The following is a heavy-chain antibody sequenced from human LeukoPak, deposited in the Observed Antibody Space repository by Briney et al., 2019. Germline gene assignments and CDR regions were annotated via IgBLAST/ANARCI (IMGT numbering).Heavy chain of an antibody. CDR2: INHSGST. V-gene: IGHV4-34*01. J-gene: IGHJ4*02. CDR1: GGSFSGYY. D-gene: IGHD3-10*01. Sequence: SETLSPTCAVYGGSFSGYYWSWIRQPPGKGLEWIGEINHSGSTNYNPSLKSRVTISVDTSKNQFSLKLSSVTAADTAVYYCARGTGSGTFDYWGQGTLVTVSS. CDR3: ARGTGSGTFDY.